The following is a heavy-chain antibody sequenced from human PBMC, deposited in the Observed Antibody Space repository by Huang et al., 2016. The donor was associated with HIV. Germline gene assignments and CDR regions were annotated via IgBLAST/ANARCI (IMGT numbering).Heavy chain of an antibody. J-gene: IGHJ6*02. CDR1: SGSFSRYY. Sequence: QGRLQQWGAGLLKPSETLSLTCAVYSGSFSRYYWTWVRQPPGKGLEWIGEISQSGSNDYNASPEGRGTISGDTSRNQFSLKMTAMTAADTAVYYCARAPAGNDYSLYHYCGLDIWGQGTPVTVSS. CDR2: ISQSGSN. D-gene: IGHD2-21*01. CDR3: ARAPAGNDYSLYHYCGLDI. V-gene: IGHV4-34*02.